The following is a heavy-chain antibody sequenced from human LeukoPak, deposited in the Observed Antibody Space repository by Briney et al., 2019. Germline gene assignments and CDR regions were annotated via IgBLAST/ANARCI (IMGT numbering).Heavy chain of an antibody. J-gene: IGHJ4*02. Sequence: SETLSLTCTVSGGSISGTYYWSWIRQPPGKGLEWIGYIYYTGTTDSNPSLKSRVTISLDTSKNQFSLNLSSVTAADTAVYYCARDPTPRYFDYWGQGTLVTVSS. CDR1: GGSISGTYY. CDR2: IYYTGTT. CDR3: ARDPTPRYFDY. V-gene: IGHV4-59*12.